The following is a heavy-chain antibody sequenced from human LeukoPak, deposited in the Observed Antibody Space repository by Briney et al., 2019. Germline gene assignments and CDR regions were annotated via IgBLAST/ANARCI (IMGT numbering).Heavy chain of an antibody. CDR3: ARELSGSYFDY. V-gene: IGHV3-74*01. Sequence: GGSLRLSCAASGFTFSNAWMSWVRQAPGKGLVWVSRINSDGINTSYADSVKGRFTISRDNAKNTLNLQMNSLRAEDTAVYYCARELSGSYFDYWGQGTLVTVSS. J-gene: IGHJ4*02. CDR1: GFTFSNAW. D-gene: IGHD1-26*01. CDR2: INSDGINT.